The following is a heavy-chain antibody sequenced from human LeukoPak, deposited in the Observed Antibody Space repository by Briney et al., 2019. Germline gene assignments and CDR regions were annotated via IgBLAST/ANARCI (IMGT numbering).Heavy chain of an antibody. J-gene: IGHJ3*02. Sequence: PGGSLRLSCAASGFTFSSYAMSWVRQAPGKGLEWVSGISGSGGSTFYADSVKGRFTIPRDNSKNTLYLQMNSLRAEDTAVYYCAKDRVAFGGADAFDMWGQGTMVTVSS. V-gene: IGHV3-23*01. D-gene: IGHD3-16*01. CDR2: ISGSGGST. CDR3: AKDRVAFGGADAFDM. CDR1: GFTFSSYA.